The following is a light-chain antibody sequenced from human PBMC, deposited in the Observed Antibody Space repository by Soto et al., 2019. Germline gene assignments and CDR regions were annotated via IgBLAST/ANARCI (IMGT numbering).Light chain of an antibody. V-gene: IGKV3-15*01. CDR2: RAY. CDR1: QSISIN. CDR3: QQYNSWSPWT. J-gene: IGKJ1*01. Sequence: EIVVTQSPATLSVSPGERVTLSCRASQSISINLAWYQQKPGQAPRVLIFRAYTRATGIPPMFSGSGYETEFNLTTSNMQSEDFAIYYCQQYNSWSPWTCGQGTKVEIK.